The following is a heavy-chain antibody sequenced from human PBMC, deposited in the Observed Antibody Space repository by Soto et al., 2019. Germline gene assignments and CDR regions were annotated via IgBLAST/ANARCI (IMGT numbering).Heavy chain of an antibody. Sequence: PGGSLRLSCGASGFMFKNYEMNWVRQAPGKGLEWVSYISHSDNIMYYADSVKGRFTISRDNAKNSLYLHMNSLRVEDTAVYYCARDRWDSSDYFDSWGQGTLVTVSS. CDR2: ISHSDNIM. CDR1: GFMFKNYE. J-gene: IGHJ4*02. CDR3: ARDRWDSSDYFDS. D-gene: IGHD3-22*01. V-gene: IGHV3-48*03.